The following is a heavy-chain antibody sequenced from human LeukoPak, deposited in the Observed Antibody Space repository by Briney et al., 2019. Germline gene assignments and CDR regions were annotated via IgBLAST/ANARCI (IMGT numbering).Heavy chain of an antibody. CDR1: GCSFTSYW. V-gene: IGHV5-51*01. Sequence: GASLQISCKGSGCSFTSYWIGWVRQLPGKGLEGMGIIYPGDSDTRYSPSFQGQVTISADKSISTAYLQWSSLNASDTAVYYCASPAWARDYYESSGYYDESNSHFDYWGQGTLVTVSS. J-gene: IGHJ4*02. CDR2: IYPGDSDT. CDR3: ASPAWARDYYESSGYYDESNSHFDY. D-gene: IGHD3-22*01.